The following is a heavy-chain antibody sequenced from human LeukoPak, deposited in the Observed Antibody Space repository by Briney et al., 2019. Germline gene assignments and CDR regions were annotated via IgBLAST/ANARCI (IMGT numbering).Heavy chain of an antibody. CDR3: ARLGQITMVRGQSYYYHSMDV. J-gene: IGHJ6*02. D-gene: IGHD3-10*01. V-gene: IGHV4-59*11. Sequence: SETLSLTCIVSGGSISSHYWSWIRQPPGKGLEWIGYIHSSGYNNYNPSLQSRVTISTDMSEDQFSLKLTSVTAADTAVYYCARLGQITMVRGQSYYYHSMDVWGQGTTVIVSS. CDR2: IHSSGYN. CDR1: GGSISSHY.